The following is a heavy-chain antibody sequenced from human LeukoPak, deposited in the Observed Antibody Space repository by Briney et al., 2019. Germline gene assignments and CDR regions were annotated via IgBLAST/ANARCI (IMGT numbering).Heavy chain of an antibody. D-gene: IGHD2-8*01. V-gene: IGHV4-39*01. Sequence: LETLCLSCTVSGGSIYSSSFFWGWSRPPPGKGLEWVGSIFCNGSTYYNPSLKSRVTISVDKSKNQISLNLPTVTAADTAVSYCARRPRMVASANWFDPWGQGILVIVSS. CDR1: GGSIYSSSFF. CDR2: IFCNGST. CDR3: ARRPRMVASANWFDP. J-gene: IGHJ5*02.